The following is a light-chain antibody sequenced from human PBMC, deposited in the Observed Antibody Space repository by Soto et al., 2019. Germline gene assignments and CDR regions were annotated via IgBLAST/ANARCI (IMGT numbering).Light chain of an antibody. J-gene: IGLJ3*02. CDR3: CSYAGSYSWV. V-gene: IGLV2-11*01. CDR2: DVS. CDR1: SSDVGIYNY. Sequence: QSALTQPRSVSGSPGQSVTISCTGTSSDVGIYNYVSWYLQHPGKAPKLIIYDVSKRPSGVPDRFSGSKSGNTASLTISGLQAEDEADYYCCSYAGSYSWVFGGGTKVTVL.